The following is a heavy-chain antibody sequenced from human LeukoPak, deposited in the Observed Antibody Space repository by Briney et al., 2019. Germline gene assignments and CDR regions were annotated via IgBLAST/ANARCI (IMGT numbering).Heavy chain of an antibody. CDR1: GYTFTDYY. D-gene: IGHD2-21*02. J-gene: IGHJ4*02. CDR2: INPNSSGT. V-gene: IGHV1-2*02. Sequence: ASVKVSCKASGYTFTDYYMHWVRQAPGQGLEWMGWINPNSSGTNYAQKFPGRVTMTRDTSISTAYMELSRLRSDDTAVYYCARMTGPVVTASYYFDYWGQGTLVTVSS. CDR3: ARMTGPVVTASYYFDY.